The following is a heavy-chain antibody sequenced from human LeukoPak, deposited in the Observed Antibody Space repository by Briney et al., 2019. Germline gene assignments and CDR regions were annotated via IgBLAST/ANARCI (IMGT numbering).Heavy chain of an antibody. V-gene: IGHV3-15*01. CDR3: TTGPVMAQADY. Sequence: RTGGSLRLFCAASGFTFSNAWMSWVRQAPGKGLEWVGRIKSKTDGGTTDYAAPMKGRFTISRDDSKNTLYLQMNSLKTEDTAVYYCTTGPVMAQADYWGQGTLVTVSS. J-gene: IGHJ4*02. CDR2: IKSKTDGGTT. D-gene: IGHD2-21*01. CDR1: GFTFSNAW.